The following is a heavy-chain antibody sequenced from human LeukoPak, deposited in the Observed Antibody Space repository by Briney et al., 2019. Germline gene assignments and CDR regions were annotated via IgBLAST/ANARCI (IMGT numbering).Heavy chain of an antibody. Sequence: PSGTLSLTCTVSSGSISSSSYYWGWIRQPPGKGLEWIGSIYYSGSTYYNPSLKSRVTISVDTSKNQFSLKLSSVTAADTAVYYCARPRETVVMDAFDIWGRGTMVTVSS. J-gene: IGHJ3*02. CDR2: IYYSGST. CDR3: ARPRETVVMDAFDI. D-gene: IGHD4-23*01. CDR1: SGSISSSSYY. V-gene: IGHV4-39*01.